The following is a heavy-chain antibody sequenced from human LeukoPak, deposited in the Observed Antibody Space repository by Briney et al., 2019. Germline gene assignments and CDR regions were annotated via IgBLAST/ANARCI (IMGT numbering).Heavy chain of an antibody. CDR2: ISGSGVST. D-gene: IGHD6-13*01. V-gene: IGHV3-23*01. CDR3: AKDGMGRSSNSDY. CDR1: GFTFRTSG. J-gene: IGHJ4*02. Sequence: GGSLRLSCAASGFTFRTSGMSWVRQAPGKGLEWVSAISGSGVSTYYADSVKGRFTISRDNSKNTLYLQMKSLRAEDTAVYYCAKDGMGRSSNSDYWGQGTLVTVSS.